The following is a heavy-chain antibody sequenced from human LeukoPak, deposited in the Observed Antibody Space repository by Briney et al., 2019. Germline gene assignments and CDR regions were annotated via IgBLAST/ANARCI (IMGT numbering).Heavy chain of an antibody. CDR3: ASLEYSSSWYLFDY. D-gene: IGHD6-13*01. J-gene: IGHJ4*02. Sequence: PGGSLRLSCAASGFTFSSYAMSWVRQAPGKGLEWVSAISGSGGSTYYADSVKGRFTISRDNAKNSLYLQMNSLRAEDTAVYYCASLEYSSSWYLFDYWGQGTLVTVSS. CDR2: ISGSGGST. V-gene: IGHV3-23*01. CDR1: GFTFSSYA.